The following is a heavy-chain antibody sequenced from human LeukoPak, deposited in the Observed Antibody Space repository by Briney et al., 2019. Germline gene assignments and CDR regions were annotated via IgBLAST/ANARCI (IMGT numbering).Heavy chain of an antibody. Sequence: SDTLSLTCSVSGDSISSHYWGWIRQTPGKGLEWIGYVYYSRTTVYNPSLRSRVTVSVDTSKNEFSLKLSSMTTADTAVYYCARVVETIQWATWFDPWGQGTLVTVSS. J-gene: IGHJ5*02. D-gene: IGHD5-24*01. V-gene: IGHV4-59*11. CDR1: GDSISSHY. CDR3: ARVVETIQWATWFDP. CDR2: VYYSRTT.